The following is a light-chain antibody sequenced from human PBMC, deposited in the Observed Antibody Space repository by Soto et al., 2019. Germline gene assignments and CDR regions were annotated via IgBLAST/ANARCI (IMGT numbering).Light chain of an antibody. Sequence: QSALTQPASVSGSPGQSITISCTGTSSDIGNYDYVSWFQQHPGKAPKLLISEVSNRPSGVSYRFSGSKSGTTASLTISGLQAEDEADYYCSSYTRTSSYVCGGGTKLTVL. V-gene: IGLV2-14*01. CDR1: SSDIGNYDY. CDR2: EVS. CDR3: SSYTRTSSYV. J-gene: IGLJ1*01.